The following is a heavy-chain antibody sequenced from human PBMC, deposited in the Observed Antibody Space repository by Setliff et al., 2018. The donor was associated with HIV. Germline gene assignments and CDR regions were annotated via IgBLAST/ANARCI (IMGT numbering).Heavy chain of an antibody. Sequence: SETLSLTCAVSGDSISSDKWWSWVRQSPGKGLEWVGEIYHSGATNYNPSLKGRVIISIDKSKKHFSLRLSAVTAADTAVYYCARPRRVRSRAWYWFDIWGQGTLVTVSS. CDR2: IYHSGAT. J-gene: IGHJ5*02. V-gene: IGHV4-4*02. CDR3: ARPRRVRSRAWYWFDI. CDR1: GDSISSDKW. D-gene: IGHD6-19*01.